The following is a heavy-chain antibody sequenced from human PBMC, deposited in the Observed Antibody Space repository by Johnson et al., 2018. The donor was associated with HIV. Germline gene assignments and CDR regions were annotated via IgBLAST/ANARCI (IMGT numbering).Heavy chain of an antibody. V-gene: IGHV3-11*04. CDR2: ISSSGSTI. D-gene: IGHD3-22*01. CDR1: GFTFSDYY. J-gene: IGHJ3*01. Sequence: QVQLVESGGGLVKPGGSLRLSCAASGFTFSDYYMSWIRQAPGKGLEWVSYISSSGSTIYYADSVKGRFTISRDNSRTTLFLQMNSLRAEDTAMYFCVRRFYDSSAFDVWGQGTLVTVSS. CDR3: VRRFYDSSAFDV.